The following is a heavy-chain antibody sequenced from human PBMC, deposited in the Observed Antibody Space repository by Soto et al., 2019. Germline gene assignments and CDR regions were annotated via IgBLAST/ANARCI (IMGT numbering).Heavy chain of an antibody. Sequence: QVHLVQTAAQVKRPGASVNISCKASGYMFTRYYIHWVRQAPGQGLQWMGMINPSGGRTKYAQLFQGGVTMTAAPSTNTAHMELSSLRSDDPAVFYCARVAFFGGPCYSDHPEAFDIWGQGTVVTVSS. V-gene: IGHV1-46*01. CDR2: INPSGGRT. CDR3: ARVAFFGGPCYSDHPEAFDI. CDR1: GYMFTRYY. D-gene: IGHD2-21*02. J-gene: IGHJ3*02.